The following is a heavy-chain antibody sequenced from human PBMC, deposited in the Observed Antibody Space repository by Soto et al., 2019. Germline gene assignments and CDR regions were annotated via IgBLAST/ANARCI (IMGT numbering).Heavy chain of an antibody. CDR3: ARDSNYDILTGYPSY. V-gene: IGHV3-64*01. D-gene: IGHD3-9*01. Sequence: EVQLVESGGGLVQPGGSLRLSCAASGFTFSSYAMHWVRQAPGKGLEYVSAISSNGGSTYYANSVKGRFTISRDNSKNTLYLQMGSLRAEDMAVYYCARDSNYDILTGYPSYWGQGTLVTVSS. CDR2: ISSNGGST. J-gene: IGHJ4*02. CDR1: GFTFSSYA.